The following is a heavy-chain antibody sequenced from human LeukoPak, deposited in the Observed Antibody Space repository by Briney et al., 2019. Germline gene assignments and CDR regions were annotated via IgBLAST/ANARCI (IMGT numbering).Heavy chain of an antibody. J-gene: IGHJ5*02. CDR1: GYTFTSYY. CDR2: INPDSGGT. CDR3: ARERGSGIAAAGTSWFRFDP. D-gene: IGHD6-13*01. V-gene: IGHV1-2*02. Sequence: AASVKVSCKASGYTFTSYYMHWVRQAPGQGLEWMGWINPDSGGTNYAQKFQGRVTMTRDTSISTAYMELSRLRSDDTAVYYCARERGSGIAAAGTSWFRFDPWGQGTLVTVSS.